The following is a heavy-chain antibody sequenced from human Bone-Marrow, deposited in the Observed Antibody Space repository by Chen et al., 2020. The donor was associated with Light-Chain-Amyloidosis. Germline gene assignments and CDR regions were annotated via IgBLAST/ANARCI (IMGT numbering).Heavy chain of an antibody. V-gene: IGHV5-51*01. Sequence: KGSGYTFPNYWIGWVRQMPGKGLEWMGVIYPDDSDARYSPSFEGQVTISADKSSRKDERKGRRRKSSEKEGYYCAGRRGGYNFDYWGQGTLVTVSS. D-gene: IGHD5-12*01. J-gene: IGHJ4*02. CDR3: AGRRGGYNFDY. CDR2: IYPDDSDA. CDR1: GYTFPNYW.